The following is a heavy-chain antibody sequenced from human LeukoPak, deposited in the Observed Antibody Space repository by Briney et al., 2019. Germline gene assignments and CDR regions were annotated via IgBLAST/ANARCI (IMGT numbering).Heavy chain of an antibody. J-gene: IGHJ6*03. V-gene: IGHV4-34*01. CDR3: ARRRIRYYYYMDV. CDR2: INHSGST. CDR1: GGSISSYY. Sequence: SETLSLTCTVSGGSISSYYWSWIRQPPGKGLEWIGEINHSGSTNYNPSLKSRVTISVDTSKNQFSLKLSSVTAADTAVYYCARRRIRYYYYMDVWGKGTTVTVSS.